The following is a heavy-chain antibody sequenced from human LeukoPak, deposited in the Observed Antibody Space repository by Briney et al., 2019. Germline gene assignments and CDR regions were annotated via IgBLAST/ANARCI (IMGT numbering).Heavy chain of an antibody. D-gene: IGHD1-26*01. Sequence: SETLSLTCAVSGYSISSGYYWGWIRQPPGKGLEWIGSIYHRGSTYYNPSLKSRVTISVDTSKNQFSLKLSSVTAADAAVYYCARAQEGVVGATAGAAFDIWGQGTMVTVSS. CDR1: GYSISSGYY. CDR3: ARAQEGVVGATAGAAFDI. J-gene: IGHJ3*02. V-gene: IGHV4-38-2*01. CDR2: IYHRGST.